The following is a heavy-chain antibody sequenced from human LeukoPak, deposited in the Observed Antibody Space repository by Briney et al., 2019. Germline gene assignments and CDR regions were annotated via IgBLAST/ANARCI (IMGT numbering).Heavy chain of an antibody. V-gene: IGHV3-21*04. Sequence: GGSLRLSCAASGFTFSSYSMNWVRQAPGKGLEWVSSISSSSSYIYYADSVKGRFTISRDNSKNTLYLQMHSLRAEDTAVYYCAKEIHYYDSSGYYYGYWGQGTLVTVSS. CDR2: ISSSSSYI. CDR1: GFTFSSYS. J-gene: IGHJ4*02. CDR3: AKEIHYYDSSGYYYGY. D-gene: IGHD3-22*01.